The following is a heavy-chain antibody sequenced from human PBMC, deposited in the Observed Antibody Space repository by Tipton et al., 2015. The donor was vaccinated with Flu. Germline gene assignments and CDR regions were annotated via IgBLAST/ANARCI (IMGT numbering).Heavy chain of an antibody. D-gene: IGHD3-22*01. CDR1: GFTVSTNF. V-gene: IGHV3-53*01. CDR2: IYSGGTT. J-gene: IGHJ6*02. CDR3: AREFYESARHYYYGMDV. Sequence: AVSGFTVSTNFMSWVRQAPGKGLEWVSIIYSGGTTYYADPVKGRFTISRDNSKNTLFLQMDSLRAEDTAVYYCAREFYESARHYYYGMDVWGQGTTVTVSS.